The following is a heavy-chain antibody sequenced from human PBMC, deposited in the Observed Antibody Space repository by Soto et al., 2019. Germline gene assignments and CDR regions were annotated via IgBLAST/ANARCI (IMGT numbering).Heavy chain of an antibody. Sequence: GGSLRLSCAASGFTFSNFAMNWVRQAPGKGLEWVSSISGNGKDTYYADSVKGHFTISRDNSKNTLFLQTDSLRAEDTAVYYCAKGGLTTVITWGLNCFDPWGLGTLVSVSS. CDR1: GFTFSNFA. D-gene: IGHD4-4*01. CDR3: AKGGLTTVITWGLNCFDP. V-gene: IGHV3-23*01. J-gene: IGHJ5*02. CDR2: ISGNGKDT.